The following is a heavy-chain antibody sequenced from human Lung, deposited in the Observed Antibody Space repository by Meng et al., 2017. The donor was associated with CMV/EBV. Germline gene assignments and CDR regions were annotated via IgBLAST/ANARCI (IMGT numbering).Heavy chain of an antibody. Sequence: GESXKISCAASGFTFDDYAMSWVRQVPGKGLEWVSGINWNGGSTRYVDSVKGRFTISRDNAKNSLYLQMNSLRAEDTAFYYCARVWQQLEYYFDYWGQGAXVTVSS. CDR2: INWNGGST. CDR3: ARVWQQLEYYFDY. J-gene: IGHJ4*02. CDR1: GFTFDDYA. V-gene: IGHV3-20*04. D-gene: IGHD6-13*01.